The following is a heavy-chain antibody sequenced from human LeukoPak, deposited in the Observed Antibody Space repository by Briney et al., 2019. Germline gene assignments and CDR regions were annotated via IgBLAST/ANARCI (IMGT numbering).Heavy chain of an antibody. V-gene: IGHV3-23*01. J-gene: IGHJ4*02. CDR3: AKDSPWYDSSTYYYFDY. D-gene: IGHD3-22*01. CDR1: GFTFNNYA. Sequence: GALRLSCAGSGFTFNNYAMSWVRQAPGKGLEWVSAISGGGGTTYYADSVKGRFTISRDNSEDTLYLQMSGLRAEDTAVYFCAKDSPWYDSSTYYYFDYWGQGTLVTVSS. CDR2: ISGGGGTT.